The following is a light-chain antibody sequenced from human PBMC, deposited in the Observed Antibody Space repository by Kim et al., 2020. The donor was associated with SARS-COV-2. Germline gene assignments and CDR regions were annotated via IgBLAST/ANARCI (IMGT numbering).Light chain of an antibody. J-gene: IGLJ2*01. CDR1: SSDVGGYNY. CDR2: DVS. Sequence: SITISRTGTSSDVGGYNYVSWYQQHPGKAPKLMIYDVSNRPSGVSNRFSGSKSGNTASLTISGLQAEDEADYYCSSYTSSSTLVVFGGGTQLTVL. CDR3: SSYTSSSTLVV. V-gene: IGLV2-14*03.